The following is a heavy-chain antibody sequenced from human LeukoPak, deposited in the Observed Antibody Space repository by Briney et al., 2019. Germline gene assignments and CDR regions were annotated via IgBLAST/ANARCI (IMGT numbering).Heavy chain of an antibody. CDR2: IYYSGST. CDR1: GGSISSSSYY. Sequence: SETLSLTCTVSGGSISSSSYYWGWIRQPPGKGLEWIGSIYYSGSTYYNPSLKSRVTISVDTSKNQFSLKLSSVTAADTAVYYCAKILQSGGCFVLPIFFDIGGKGTMVTVSS. CDR3: AKILQSGGCFVLPIFFDI. V-gene: IGHV4-39*07. J-gene: IGHJ3*02. D-gene: IGHD6-19*01.